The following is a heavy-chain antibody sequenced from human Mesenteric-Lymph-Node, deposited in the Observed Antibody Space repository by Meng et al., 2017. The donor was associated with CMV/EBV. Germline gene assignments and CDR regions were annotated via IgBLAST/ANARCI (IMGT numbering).Heavy chain of an antibody. D-gene: IGHD4-23*01. CDR3: ARHQRWLNSEGGFNY. V-gene: IGHV4-34*01. CDR1: GRYFSGYY. Sequence: QLAQCGAGLLTPSESLSLPCAVCGRYFSGYYWRCIRQPPGKGLEWIGEINHSGSTNYTPSLKSRVTISVDTSKTQFSLKLSSVTAADTAVYYCARHQRWLNSEGGFNYWGQGTLVTVSS. CDR2: INHSGST. J-gene: IGHJ4*02.